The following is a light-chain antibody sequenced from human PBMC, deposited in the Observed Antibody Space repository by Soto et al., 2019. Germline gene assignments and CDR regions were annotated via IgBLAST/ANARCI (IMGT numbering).Light chain of an antibody. J-gene: IGKJ2*01. CDR3: QQYNSYPYT. CDR1: QTISGW. CDR2: KAS. Sequence: DIQMTQSPSTLPAAVGDRVTITCRASQTISGWLAWYQQKPGKAPKLLIYKASSLQSAVPSRFSGSGSGTEFTLTISSLQPDDFATYYCQQYNSYPYTFGQGTKLEIK. V-gene: IGKV1-5*03.